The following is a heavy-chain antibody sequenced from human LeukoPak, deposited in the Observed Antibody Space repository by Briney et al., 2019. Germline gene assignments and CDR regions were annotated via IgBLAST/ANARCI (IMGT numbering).Heavy chain of an antibody. CDR2: IYASGYT. CDR3: ARNHIVTGTYFDS. J-gene: IGHJ4*02. V-gene: IGHV4-4*07. D-gene: IGHD3-10*01. Sequence: SETLSLTCTVSGDSISSYYWNWIRQPAGKGLEWIGRIYASGYTEYNPSLQTRVTMSVDTSKNEFSLKVDTVTAADTAVYFCARNHIVTGTYFDSWGRESWSPSPQ. CDR1: GDSISSYY.